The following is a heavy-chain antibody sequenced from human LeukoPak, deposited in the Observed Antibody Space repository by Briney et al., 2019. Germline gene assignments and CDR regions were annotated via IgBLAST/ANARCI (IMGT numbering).Heavy chain of an antibody. D-gene: IGHD6-13*01. V-gene: IGHV3-13*01. CDR1: GFMFSSHD. CDR2: ICTAGDT. CDR3: ARVPYTSSRSGRPYYYGMDV. Sequence: PGGSLRLSCAASGFMFSSHDMHWVRQVPGKGLEWVSAICTAGDTHYADSVKGRFTISRENAKNSLYLQMNSLRVGDTAVYYCARVPYTSSRSGRPYYYGMDVWGQGTTVTVSS. J-gene: IGHJ6*02.